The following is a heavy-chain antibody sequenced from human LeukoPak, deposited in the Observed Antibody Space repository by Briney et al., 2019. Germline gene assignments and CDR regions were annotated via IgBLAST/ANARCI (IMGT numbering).Heavy chain of an antibody. CDR1: GGSITTTNF. CDR3: SRESGPYCPFGH. CDR2: ISLRGRT. J-gene: IGHJ5*02. D-gene: IGHD1-26*01. V-gene: IGHV4-4*02. Sequence: PSGTLSLTCGVSGGSITTTNFWSWVRQPPGGGLEWIGEISLRGRTQYNPSLKSRVNISIDESKKHLHLSLAAVTAADTAVYYCSRESGPYCPFGHWGQGTLVAVTS.